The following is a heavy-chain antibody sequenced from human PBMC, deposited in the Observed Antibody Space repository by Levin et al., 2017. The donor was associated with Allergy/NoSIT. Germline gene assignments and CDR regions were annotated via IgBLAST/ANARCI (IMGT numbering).Heavy chain of an antibody. V-gene: IGHV3-64D*06. CDR2: ISSNGGST. Sequence: GESLKISCSASGFTFSSYAMHWVRQAPGKGLEYVSAISSNGGSTYYADSVKGRFTISRDNSKNTLYLQMSSLRAEDTAVYYCVKDLSAATDWYFDLWGRGTLVTVSS. D-gene: IGHD2-15*01. CDR3: VKDLSAATDWYFDL. CDR1: GFTFSSYA. J-gene: IGHJ2*01.